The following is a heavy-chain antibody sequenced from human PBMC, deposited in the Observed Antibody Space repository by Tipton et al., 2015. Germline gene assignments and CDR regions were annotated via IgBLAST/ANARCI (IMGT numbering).Heavy chain of an antibody. D-gene: IGHD6-13*01. J-gene: IGHJ4*02. CDR3: ARVRSSSAWYLSDFDC. CDR1: GGSVSTSNYY. V-gene: IGHV4-61*01. CDR2: ISYSGST. Sequence: TLSLTCTVSGGSVSTSNYYWGWIRQSPGKGLEWIGYISYSGSTNYNPSLKSRVTISIDTSKNQFSLNLSSVTAADTAVYYCARVRSSSAWYLSDFDCWGQGTLVAVSS.